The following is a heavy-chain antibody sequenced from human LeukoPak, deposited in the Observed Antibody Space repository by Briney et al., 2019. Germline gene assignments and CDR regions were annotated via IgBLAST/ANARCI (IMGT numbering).Heavy chain of an antibody. V-gene: IGHV1-69*13. D-gene: IGHD3-16*01. CDR2: IIPIFGTA. CDR3: ARSARGPMGGLYCFDY. J-gene: IGHJ4*01. Sequence: SVKVSCKASGGTFSSYAISWVRQAPGQGLEWMGGIIPIFGTANYAQKFQGRVTITADESTSTAYMELSSLRSEDTAVYYCARSARGPMGGLYCFDYWGHGTLVTVSS. CDR1: GGTFSSYA.